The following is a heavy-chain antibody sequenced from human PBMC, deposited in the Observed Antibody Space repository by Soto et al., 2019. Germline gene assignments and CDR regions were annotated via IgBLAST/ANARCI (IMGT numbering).Heavy chain of an antibody. V-gene: IGHV3-23*01. CDR1: GFTFSSYA. J-gene: IGHJ6*02. CDR3: AKDQVAVAGRGYYYYYGMDV. CDR2: ISGSGGST. Sequence: PGGSLRLSCAASGFTFSSYAMSWVRQAPGKGLEWVSAISGSGGSTYYADSVKGRFTISRDNSKNTLYLQMNSLRAEDTAVYYCAKDQVAVAGRGYYYYYGMDVWGQGPTVTVSS. D-gene: IGHD6-19*01.